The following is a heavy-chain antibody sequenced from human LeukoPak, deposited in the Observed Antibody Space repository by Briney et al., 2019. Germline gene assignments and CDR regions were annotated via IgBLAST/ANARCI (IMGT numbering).Heavy chain of an antibody. V-gene: IGHV3-23*01. D-gene: IGHD3-9*01. Sequence: GGTLRLSCAASGFAFSSYGMSWVRQAPGKGLEWVSAISGSGGSTYYADSVKGRFTISRDNSKNTLYLQMNSLRAEDTAVYYCTKERRRDDILTGSFSDWGQGILVTVSS. CDR1: GFAFSSYG. J-gene: IGHJ4*02. CDR2: ISGSGGST. CDR3: TKERRRDDILTGSFSD.